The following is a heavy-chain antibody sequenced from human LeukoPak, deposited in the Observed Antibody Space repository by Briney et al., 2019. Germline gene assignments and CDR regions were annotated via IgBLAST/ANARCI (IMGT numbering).Heavy chain of an antibody. CDR2: IYSAGST. Sequence: GGSLRLSCAASGFTVSSNYMSWVRQAPGKGLEWVSIIYSAGSTYYADSVRGRFTIPRDSSKNTVCLQMNSLRVEDTAVYYCASGEVGVRKFYSDPFHYWGQGALVTVSP. J-gene: IGHJ4*02. D-gene: IGHD2-15*01. CDR3: ASGEVGVRKFYSDPFHY. CDR1: GFTVSSNY. V-gene: IGHV3-53*01.